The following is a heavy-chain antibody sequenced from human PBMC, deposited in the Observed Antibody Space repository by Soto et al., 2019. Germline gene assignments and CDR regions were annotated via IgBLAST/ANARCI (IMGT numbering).Heavy chain of an antibody. CDR1: GFIFSDHY. CDR2: ARNKVSGYTT. CDR3: ARLMGTSFDL. J-gene: IGHJ5*02. Sequence: RGWSLRLSCAASGFIFSDHYMDWVRQAPGKGLEWVGRARNKVSGYTTAYAASVKGRFTISRDDSKKSLFLQMNRLKTEDTAVYFCARLMGTSFDLWGQGPLVTVSP. V-gene: IGHV3-72*01. D-gene: IGHD2-8*01.